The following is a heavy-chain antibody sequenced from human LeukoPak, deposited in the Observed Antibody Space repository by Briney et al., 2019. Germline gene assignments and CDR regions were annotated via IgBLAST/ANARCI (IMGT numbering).Heavy chain of an antibody. CDR1: GGSISSYY. Sequence: SETLSLTCTVSGGSISSYYWNWIRQSPGKGLEWIGNIHYSGSSVYNPSLKSRGTISIDTSRRQFFLKLNSVTAADTAVYFCALAPNSDWFDFWGPGTLVTVSS. J-gene: IGHJ4*02. CDR3: ALAPNSDWFDF. D-gene: IGHD3-9*01. V-gene: IGHV4-59*03. CDR2: IHYSGSS.